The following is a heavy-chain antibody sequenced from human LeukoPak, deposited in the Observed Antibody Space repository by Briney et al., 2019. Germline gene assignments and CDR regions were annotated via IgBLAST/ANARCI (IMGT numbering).Heavy chain of an antibody. CDR1: GFTFSSYS. D-gene: IGHD5-18*01. Sequence: GGSLRLSCAASGFTFSSYSMNWVRQAPGKGLEWVSSISSSSSYIYYADSVKGRFTISRDNAKNSLYLQMNSLRAEDMAVYYCARAEYSYGYLDYWGQGTLVTVSS. CDR3: ARAEYSYGYLDY. J-gene: IGHJ4*02. CDR2: ISSSSSYI. V-gene: IGHV3-21*01.